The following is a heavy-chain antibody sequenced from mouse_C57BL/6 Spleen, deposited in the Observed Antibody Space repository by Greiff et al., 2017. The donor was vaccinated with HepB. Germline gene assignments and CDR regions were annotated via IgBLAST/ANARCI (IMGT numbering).Heavy chain of an antibody. D-gene: IGHD2-4*01. CDR1: GYTFTSYG. Sequence: VQLQQSGAELARPGASVKLSCKASGYTFTSYGISWVKQRTGQGLEWIGEIYPRSGNTYYNEKFKGKATLTADKSSSTAYMELRSLTSEDSAVYFCARNDYDGYAMDYWGQGTPVTVSS. J-gene: IGHJ4*01. CDR3: ARNDYDGYAMDY. V-gene: IGHV1-81*01. CDR2: IYPRSGNT.